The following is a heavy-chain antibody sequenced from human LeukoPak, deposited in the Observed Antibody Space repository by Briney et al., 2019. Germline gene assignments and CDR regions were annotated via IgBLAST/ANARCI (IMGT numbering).Heavy chain of an antibody. D-gene: IGHD6-19*01. Sequence: SETLSLTCGVSGGSISSGGYSWNWIRQPPGKGLEWIGNIYHSGTTYYNPSLKSRVTISGDRSKNQFSLKLSSVTAADTAVYYCAREISDISNIAVGYFDYWGQGILVTVSS. CDR2: IYHSGTT. V-gene: IGHV4-30-2*01. CDR3: AREISDISNIAVGYFDY. J-gene: IGHJ4*02. CDR1: GGSISSGGYS.